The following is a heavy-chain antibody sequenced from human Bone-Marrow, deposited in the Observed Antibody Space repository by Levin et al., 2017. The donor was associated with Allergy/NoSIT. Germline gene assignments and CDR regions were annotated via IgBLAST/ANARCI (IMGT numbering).Heavy chain of an antibody. CDR1: GFTFSNHA. CDR3: VRNKYDSSVYHYFDY. V-gene: IGHV3-23*01. J-gene: IGHJ4*02. CDR2: ITGDGGRT. Sequence: GGSLRLSCGASGFTFSNHAMAWVRQAPGKGLEWVSTITGDGGRTAYAGSVKGRFTLSRDTSQNTLYLQMKSLRVEDTAVYYCVRNKYDSSVYHYFDYWGQGTLVTVSS. D-gene: IGHD3-22*01.